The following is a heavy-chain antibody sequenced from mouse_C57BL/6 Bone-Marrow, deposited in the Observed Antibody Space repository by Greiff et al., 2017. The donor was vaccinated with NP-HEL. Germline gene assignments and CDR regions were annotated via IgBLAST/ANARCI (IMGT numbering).Heavy chain of an antibody. Sequence: EVHLVESGGDLVKPGGSLKLSCAASGFAFSSYGMSWVRQTPDKRLEWVATISSGGSYTYYPDSVKGRFTISRDNAKNTLYLQMSSLKSEDTAMYYCARQVHYYGSSYYFDYWGQGTTLTVSS. D-gene: IGHD1-1*01. V-gene: IGHV5-6*01. CDR2: ISSGGSYT. J-gene: IGHJ2*01. CDR3: ARQVHYYGSSYYFDY. CDR1: GFAFSSYG.